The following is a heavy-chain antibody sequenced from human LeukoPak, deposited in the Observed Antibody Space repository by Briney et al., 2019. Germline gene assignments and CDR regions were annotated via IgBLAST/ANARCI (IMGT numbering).Heavy chain of an antibody. V-gene: IGHV4-59*01. CDR2: IYYSGST. CDR1: GGSIRSYY. J-gene: IGHJ4*02. Sequence: SETLSLTCTVSGGSIRSYYWSWIRQPPGKGLEWIGYIYYSGSTNYNPSLKSRVRISVDTSKNQFSLKLSSVTAADTAVYYCARTGSTVTMLYPFDHWGQGTLVTASS. D-gene: IGHD4-17*01. CDR3: ARTGSTVTMLYPFDH.